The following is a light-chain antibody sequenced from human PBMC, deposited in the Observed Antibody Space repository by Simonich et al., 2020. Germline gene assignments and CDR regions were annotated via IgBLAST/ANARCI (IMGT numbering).Light chain of an antibody. CDR3: QQYNSYSPSYT. CDR2: DAS. V-gene: IGKV1-33*01. J-gene: IGKJ3*01. Sequence: DIQMTQSPSSLSASVGDRVTITCQASQDISNYLNWYQQKPGKAPKPLIYDASNLETGVPSRFSGSGSGTEFTLTISSLQPDDFATYYRQQYNSYSPSYTFGPGTKVDIK. CDR1: QDISNY.